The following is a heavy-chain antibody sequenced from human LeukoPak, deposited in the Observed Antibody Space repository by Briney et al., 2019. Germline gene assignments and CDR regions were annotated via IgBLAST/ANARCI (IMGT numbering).Heavy chain of an antibody. CDR1: GGSICSYY. J-gene: IGHJ4*02. CDR3: ARSAYYDILTGYSRYFGY. V-gene: IGHV4-4*07. Sequence: PSETLSLTCTVSGGSICSYYWSWIRQPAGKGLEWIGRIYTSGSTNYNPPLKSRVTMSVDTSKNQFSLKLSSVTAADAAVYYCARSAYYDILTGYSRYFGYWGQGTLVTVSS. CDR2: IYTSGST. D-gene: IGHD3-9*01.